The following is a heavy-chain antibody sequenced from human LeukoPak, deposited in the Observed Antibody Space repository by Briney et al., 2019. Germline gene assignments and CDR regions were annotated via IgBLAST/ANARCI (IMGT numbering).Heavy chain of an antibody. Sequence: PSETLSVTCTVSGGSISSYYWSWIRQPPGKGLEWIGYIYYSGSTNYNPSLKSRVTISVDTSKNQFSLKLSSVTAVDTAVYYCAGHTSWGGGPFDFWGQGTLVTVSS. CDR2: IYYSGST. V-gene: IGHV4-59*01. CDR1: GGSISSYY. J-gene: IGHJ4*02. CDR3: AGHTSWGGGPFDF. D-gene: IGHD3-16*01.